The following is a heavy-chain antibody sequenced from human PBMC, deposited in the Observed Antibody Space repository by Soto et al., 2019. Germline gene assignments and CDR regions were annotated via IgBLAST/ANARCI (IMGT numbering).Heavy chain of an antibody. V-gene: IGHV4-39*01. CDR1: GGSISSSSYY. CDR3: ARYWATWNLNFDY. J-gene: IGHJ4*02. D-gene: IGHD1-1*01. CDR2: IDYSGST. Sequence: QLQLQESGPGLVKPSETLSLTCTVSGGSISSSSYYWGWIRQPPGKGLEWIGSIDYSGSTYYNPSLKSRATISLDTSKNRLSRKLSSVTAADTAVYYCARYWATWNLNFDYWCQGTLVTVSS.